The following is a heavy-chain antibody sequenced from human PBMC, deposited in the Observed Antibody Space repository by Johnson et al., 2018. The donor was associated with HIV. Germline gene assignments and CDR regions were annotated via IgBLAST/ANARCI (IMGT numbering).Heavy chain of an antibody. V-gene: IGHV3-23*04. CDR3: ARDRGYWDAFDI. CDR1: GFTFSSYA. J-gene: IGHJ3*02. D-gene: IGHD3-22*01. CDR2: ISGSGGST. Sequence: VQLVESGGGLVKPGGSLRLSCAASGFTFSSYAMSWVRQAPGKGLEWVSAISGSGGSTYYADSVKGRFTISRDNSKNTLYLQMNSLRAEDTALYYCARDRGYWDAFDIWGQGTMVTVSS.